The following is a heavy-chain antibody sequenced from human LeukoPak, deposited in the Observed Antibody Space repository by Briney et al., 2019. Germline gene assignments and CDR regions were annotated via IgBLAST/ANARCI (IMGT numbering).Heavy chain of an antibody. Sequence: SETLSLTCAVYGGSFSGYYWSWIRQPPGKGLEWIGEINHSGSTNYNPSLKSRVTISVDTSKNQFSLKLSSVTAADAAVYYCARRGYYGSGSYYSKYNWFDPWGQGTLVTVSS. V-gene: IGHV4-34*01. CDR2: INHSGST. CDR1: GGSFSGYY. CDR3: ARRGYYGSGSYYSKYNWFDP. D-gene: IGHD3-10*01. J-gene: IGHJ5*02.